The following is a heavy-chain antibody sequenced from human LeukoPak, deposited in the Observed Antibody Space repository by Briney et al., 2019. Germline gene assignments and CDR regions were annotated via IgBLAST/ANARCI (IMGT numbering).Heavy chain of an antibody. CDR1: GYTLTELS. J-gene: IGHJ5*02. CDR3: ATVLFGRGSGSIPAYWFDP. D-gene: IGHD3-10*01. CDR2: FDPEDGET. Sequence: ASVKVSCKVSGYTLTELSMHWVRQAPGKGLEWMGGFDPEDGETIYAQKFQGRVTMTEDTSTDTAYMELSSLRSGDTAVYYCATVLFGRGSGSIPAYWFDPWGQGTLVTVSS. V-gene: IGHV1-24*01.